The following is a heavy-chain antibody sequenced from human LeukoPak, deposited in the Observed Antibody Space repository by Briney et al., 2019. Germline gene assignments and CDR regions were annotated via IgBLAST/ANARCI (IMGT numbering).Heavy chain of an antibody. Sequence: SETLSLTCAVHGGSFSGYYWTWIRQPPGKGLEWIGEINHSGTTNYNPSLKGRVTISVDTSKNQFSLKLTSVTAADTAVYYCARDPATMVRGVIMGGGWFDPWGQGTLVTVSS. CDR2: INHSGTT. D-gene: IGHD3-10*01. CDR3: ARDPATMVRGVIMGGGWFDP. V-gene: IGHV4-34*01. CDR1: GGSFSGYY. J-gene: IGHJ5*02.